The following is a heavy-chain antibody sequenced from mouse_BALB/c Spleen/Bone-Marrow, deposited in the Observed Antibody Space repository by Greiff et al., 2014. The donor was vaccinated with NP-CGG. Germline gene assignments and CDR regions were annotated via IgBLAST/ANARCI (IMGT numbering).Heavy chain of an antibody. J-gene: IGHJ1*01. CDR3: ARGPTWYFDV. CDR1: GYAFTNYL. Sequence: VQLQQSGAELVRPGTSVKVSCKAPGYAFTNYLIEWLKQRPGQGLELIGVINPGSGSTNYNEKFKGKTTLTADKSSSTAYMQLSSLTSDDSAVYFCARGPTWYFDVWGAGTTVTVSS. V-gene: IGHV1-54*03. CDR2: INPGSGST. D-gene: IGHD3-3*01.